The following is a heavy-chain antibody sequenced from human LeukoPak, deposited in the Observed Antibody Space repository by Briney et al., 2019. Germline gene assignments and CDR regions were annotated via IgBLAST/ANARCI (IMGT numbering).Heavy chain of an antibody. D-gene: IGHD2-8*01. CDR2: IYHSGNT. CDR1: GDSISSYF. V-gene: IGHV4-59*08. J-gene: IGHJ2*01. Sequence: SETLSLTCTVSGDSISSYFWSWIRQSPGKGLEWIGYIYHSGNTNYNPSLKSRVTISVDTSKNQFSLKLSSVTAADTAVYYCARRPTSGYWYFDLWGRGTLVTVSS. CDR3: ARRPTSGYWYFDL.